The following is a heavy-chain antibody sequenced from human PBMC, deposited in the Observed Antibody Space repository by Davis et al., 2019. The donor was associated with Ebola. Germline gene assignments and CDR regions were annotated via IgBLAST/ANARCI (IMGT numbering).Heavy chain of an antibody. Sequence: GGSLRLSCAASGFTFSSYEMNWVRQAPGKGLEWVSYISSSGSTIYYADSVKGRFTISRDNSKNTLYLQMNSLRAEDTAVYYCARNRLGWKWELGYWGQGTLVTVSS. CDR3: ARNRLGWKWELGY. CDR1: GFTFSSYE. J-gene: IGHJ4*02. V-gene: IGHV3-48*03. CDR2: ISSSGSTI. D-gene: IGHD1-26*01.